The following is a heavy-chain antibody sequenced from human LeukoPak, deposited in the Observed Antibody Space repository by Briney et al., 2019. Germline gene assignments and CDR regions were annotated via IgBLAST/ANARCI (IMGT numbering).Heavy chain of an antibody. CDR2: IKQDGREK. V-gene: IGHV3-7*01. CDR1: GFTFSSYC. Sequence: GGSLRLSCAASGFTFSSYCKSWVRQAPGKGLEWVANIKQDGREKYYVDSVKGRFTISRDNAKNSLYLQMNSLRAEDTAVYYCARDQETGFDYWGQGTLVTVSS. J-gene: IGHJ4*02. D-gene: IGHD3-9*01. CDR3: ARDQETGFDY.